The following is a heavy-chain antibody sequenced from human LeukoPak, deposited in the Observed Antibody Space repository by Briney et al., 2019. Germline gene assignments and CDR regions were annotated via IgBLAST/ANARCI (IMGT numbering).Heavy chain of an antibody. CDR1: GFTFRSYA. D-gene: IGHD3-10*01. Sequence: PGRSLRLSCAASGFTFRSYAMHWVRQAPGKGLEWVAVISYDGSNKKYTDSVKGRFTISRDNSKNTLYLQMNSLRAEDTAVYYCAKDAMVRGVDYFDYWGQGTLVTVSS. CDR2: ISYDGSNK. J-gene: IGHJ4*02. V-gene: IGHV3-30*04. CDR3: AKDAMVRGVDYFDY.